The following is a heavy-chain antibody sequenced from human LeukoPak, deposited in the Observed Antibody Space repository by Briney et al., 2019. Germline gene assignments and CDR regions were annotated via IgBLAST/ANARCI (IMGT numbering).Heavy chain of an antibody. D-gene: IGHD1-1*01. J-gene: IGHJ6*03. CDR3: ARVVTVAWSERRPGYYYMDV. CDR1: GFTFSSYG. CDR2: ISSSSSYI. V-gene: IGHV3-21*06. Sequence: GGSLRLSCAASGFTFSSYGMNWVRQAPGKGLEWVSSISSSSSYIYYTHSVKGRFTISRDNAKNSLYLQMSSLRAEATAMYYCARVVTVAWSERRPGYYYMDVWGKGTTVTVSS.